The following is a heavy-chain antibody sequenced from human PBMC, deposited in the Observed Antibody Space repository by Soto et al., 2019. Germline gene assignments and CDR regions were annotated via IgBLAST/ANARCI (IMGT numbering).Heavy chain of an antibody. CDR3: ARHPPRSPFDI. CDR2: IYYSGST. V-gene: IGHV4-59*08. CDR1: GGSISSYY. J-gene: IGHJ3*02. Sequence: PSETLSLTCTVSGGSISSYYWSWIRQPPGKGPEWIGYIYYSGSTNYNPSLKSGVSISVDTSKNQFSLKLSSVTAADTAVYYCARHPPRSPFDIWGQGTMVTVSS.